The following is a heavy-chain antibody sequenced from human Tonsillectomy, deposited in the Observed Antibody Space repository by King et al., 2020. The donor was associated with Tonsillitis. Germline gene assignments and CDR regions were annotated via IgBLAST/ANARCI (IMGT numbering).Heavy chain of an antibody. V-gene: IGHV3-21*01. CDR1: GFTFSSYS. J-gene: IGHJ4*02. CDR2: ISSSSSYI. D-gene: IGHD5-12*01. Sequence: VQLVESGGGLVKPGGSLRLSCAASGFTFSSYSMNWVRQAPGKGLEWVSSISSSSSYIYYADSVKGRFTISRDNAKNSLYLQMNSLRAEDTAGYYCARDTSPLLKRWLRLGIRFDYWGQGTLVTVSS. CDR3: ARDTSPLLKRWLRLGIRFDY.